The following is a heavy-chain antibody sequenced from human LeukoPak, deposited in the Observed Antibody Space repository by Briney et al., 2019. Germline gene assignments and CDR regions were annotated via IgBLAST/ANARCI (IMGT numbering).Heavy chain of an antibody. Sequence: GGSLRLSCAASKFTFSDYSMGWVRQAPGKGLEWVSSISSIRNYIYYADSVKGRFTVSRDNGKKTVSLQINSLRPDDTAVYYCAREANTAFDCWGQGTLVTVSS. D-gene: IGHD2/OR15-2a*01. V-gene: IGHV3-21*01. CDR3: AREANTAFDC. CDR2: ISSIRNYI. CDR1: KFTFSDYS. J-gene: IGHJ4*02.